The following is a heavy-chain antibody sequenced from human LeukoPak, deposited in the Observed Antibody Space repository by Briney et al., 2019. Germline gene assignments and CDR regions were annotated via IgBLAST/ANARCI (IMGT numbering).Heavy chain of an antibody. CDR2: ISSSSSYI. Sequence: GGSLRLSCAASGFTFSSYSMNWVRQAPGKGLEWVSSISSSSSYIYYADSVKGRFTISRDNAKNSLYLQMNSLRAEDKAVYYCARDGYSSSRPDFWGQGTLVTVSS. V-gene: IGHV3-21*01. CDR1: GFTFSSYS. J-gene: IGHJ4*02. D-gene: IGHD6-13*01. CDR3: ARDGYSSSRPDF.